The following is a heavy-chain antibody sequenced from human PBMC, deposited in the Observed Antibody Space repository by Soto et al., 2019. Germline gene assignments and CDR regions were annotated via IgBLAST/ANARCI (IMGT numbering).Heavy chain of an antibody. CDR3: ARVARVTATTVVDAFDI. Sequence: QVQLQQWGAGLLKPSETLSLTCAVYGGFVSSGSYYWSWIRQPPGTGLEWIGEMSHSDGTHFNPSLTSRFTISVATSKTQFSLKMASVTAADTDLYYCARVARVTATTVVDAFDIWGPGTMVTVS. CDR1: GGFVSSGSYY. J-gene: IGHJ3*02. D-gene: IGHD2-21*02. CDR2: MSHSDGT. V-gene: IGHV4-34*01.